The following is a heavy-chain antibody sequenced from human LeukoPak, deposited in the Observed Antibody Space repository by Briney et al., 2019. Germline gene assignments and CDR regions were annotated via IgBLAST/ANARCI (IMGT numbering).Heavy chain of an antibody. CDR1: GGSISRYY. D-gene: IGHD2-15*01. V-gene: IGHV4-59*01. CDR2: IYYSGST. J-gene: IGHJ6*02. Sequence: SETLSLTCTVSGGSISRYYWSWLRQPPGKGLEWLGYIYYSGSTNYNPSLKSRVTISVDTSKNQFSLKLSSVTAADTAVYYCARDGGYCSGGSCLDYYYGMDVWGQGTTVTVSS. CDR3: ARDGGYCSGGSCLDYYYGMDV.